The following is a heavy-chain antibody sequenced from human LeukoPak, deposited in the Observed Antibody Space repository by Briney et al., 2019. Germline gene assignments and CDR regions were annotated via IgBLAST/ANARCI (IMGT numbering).Heavy chain of an antibody. CDR1: GFTFSSYA. CDR3: ARLHLSSSSWYRDYFDY. V-gene: IGHV3-23*01. CDR2: ISGSGGST. J-gene: IGHJ4*02. Sequence: GASLRLSCKASGFTFSSYAMSWVRQAPGKGLEWMSSISGSGGSTYYADSVKGRFTISRDNSKNTLYLQMNSLRAEDTAVYYCARLHLSSSSWYRDYFDYWGQGTLVTVSS. D-gene: IGHD6-13*01.